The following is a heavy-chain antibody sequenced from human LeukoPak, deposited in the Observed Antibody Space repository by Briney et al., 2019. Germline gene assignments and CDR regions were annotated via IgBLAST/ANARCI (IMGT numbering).Heavy chain of an antibody. Sequence: ASVKVSCKASGGTFSSYVISWVRQAPGQGLEWMGGIIPIFGTANYAQKFQGRVTITADESTSTAYMELSSLRSEDTAVYYCARVGCSSTSCSRYYYYYMDVWGKGTTVTVSS. V-gene: IGHV1-69*13. CDR2: IIPIFGTA. CDR1: GGTFSSYV. J-gene: IGHJ6*03. CDR3: ARVGCSSTSCSRYYYYYMDV. D-gene: IGHD2-2*01.